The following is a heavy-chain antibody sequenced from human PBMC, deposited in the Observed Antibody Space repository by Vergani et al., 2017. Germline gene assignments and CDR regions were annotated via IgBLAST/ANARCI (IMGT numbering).Heavy chain of an antibody. CDR2: IYYSGST. V-gene: IGHV4-30-4*08. D-gene: IGHD3-9*01. CDR1: GGSISSGDYY. CDR3: AGVGYDMLSGYRGGKKRRFDP. Sequence: QVQLQESGPGLVKPSQTLSLTCTVSGGSISSGDYYWSWIRQPPGKGLEWIGYIYYSGSTYYNPSLKSRVTISVDTSKNQFSLKLSSVTAADTAVYYCAGVGYDMLSGYRGGKKRRFDPWGQGTLVTVSS. J-gene: IGHJ5*02.